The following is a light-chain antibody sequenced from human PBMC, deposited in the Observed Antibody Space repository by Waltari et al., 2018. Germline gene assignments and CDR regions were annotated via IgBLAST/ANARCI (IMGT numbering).Light chain of an antibody. V-gene: IGLV2-23*01. CDR2: EAT. CDR1: SSDVGTYNL. CDR3: CSYATIGTLYV. J-gene: IGLJ1*01. Sequence: QSALTQPAPVSGSPGQSITISCTGTSSDVGTYNLAPWYQQHPGEAPNLWLDEATKGPPGFSNRFAASKSGNTACLTIAGLQVEYEADYYCCSYATIGTLYVFGTGTKVTVL.